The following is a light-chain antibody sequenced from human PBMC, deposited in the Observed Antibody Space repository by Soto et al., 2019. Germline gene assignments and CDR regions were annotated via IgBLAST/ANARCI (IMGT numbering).Light chain of an antibody. Sequence: LAQPASVSGSPGQSITISCTGSSSNIGAGYDVHWYQQLPGTAPKLLIYGNSNRPSGVPDRFSGSKSGTSASLAITGLQAEDEADYYCQSYDSSLSAFYVFGTGTKVTVL. CDR2: GNS. V-gene: IGLV1-40*01. CDR3: QSYDSSLSAFYV. J-gene: IGLJ1*01. CDR1: SSNIGAGYD.